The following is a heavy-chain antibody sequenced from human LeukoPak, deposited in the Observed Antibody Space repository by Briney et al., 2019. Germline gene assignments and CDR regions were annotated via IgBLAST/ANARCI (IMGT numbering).Heavy chain of an antibody. D-gene: IGHD6-13*01. V-gene: IGHV4-38-2*02. CDR1: GYSISSGYD. Sequence: SETLSLTCTVSGYSISSGYDWGWIRQPPGKGLEWIGRIYHSVSTYYNPSLKSRVTISVDTSKNQFSLKLSSVPAADTAVYYCARGRIAAAGTGWFDPWGQGTLVTVSS. CDR3: ARGRIAAAGTGWFDP. J-gene: IGHJ5*02. CDR2: IYHSVST.